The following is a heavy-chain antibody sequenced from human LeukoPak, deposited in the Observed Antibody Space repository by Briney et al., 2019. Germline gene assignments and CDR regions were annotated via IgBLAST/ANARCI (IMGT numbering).Heavy chain of an antibody. D-gene: IGHD3-22*01. J-gene: IGHJ4*02. CDR2: ITGSGDGT. Sequence: GGSLRPSCPASELTFKNHAMVWVGQGQGNRPDWSSGITGSGDGTYYTDSVKGRFAISRDNSKSTLYLQMNSLRAEDSALYYCVKGTYSDNSAYFDSWGQGTLVTVSS. CDR3: VKGTYSDNSAYFDS. CDR1: ELTFKNHA. V-gene: IGHV3-23*01.